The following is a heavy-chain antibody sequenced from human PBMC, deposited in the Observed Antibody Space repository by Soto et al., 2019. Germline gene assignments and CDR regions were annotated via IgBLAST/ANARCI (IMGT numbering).Heavy chain of an antibody. V-gene: IGHV3-33*01. J-gene: IGHJ4*02. CDR1: GFTFSSYG. D-gene: IGHD3-10*01. Sequence: GGSLRLSCAASGFTFSSYGMHWVRQAPGKGLEWVAVIWYDGSKKYYADSVKGRFTISRDNSKNTLYLQMNSLRAEDTAVYYCARESYGSGFSIFDYWGQGTLVTVSS. CDR2: IWYDGSKK. CDR3: ARESYGSGFSIFDY.